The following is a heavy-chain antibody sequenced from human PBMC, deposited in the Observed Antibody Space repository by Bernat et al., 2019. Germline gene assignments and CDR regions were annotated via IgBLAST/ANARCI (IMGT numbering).Heavy chain of an antibody. CDR3: AKERDSSNWYGGGFDY. CDR2: ISNDGRNK. Sequence: QVQLVESGGGVVQPGRSLRLSCAASGFTFSSYGMHWVRQAPGKGLAWVAVISNDGRNKYYADSVKDRLTISRDNSKNTLYLQMNSLRVEDTAVYYCAKERDSSNWYGGGFDYWGQGTLVTVSS. V-gene: IGHV3-30*18. CDR1: GFTFSSYG. D-gene: IGHD6-13*01. J-gene: IGHJ4*02.